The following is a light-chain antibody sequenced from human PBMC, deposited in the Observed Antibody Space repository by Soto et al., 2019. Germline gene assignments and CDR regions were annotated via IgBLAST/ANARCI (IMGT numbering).Light chain of an antibody. Sequence: EIVLTQSPGTLSLSPGERVTLSCRASQSVSSSDLAWYQQKVGQAPRLLIYGASSRATGIPDRFSGSGSGTDFTLTISRLEPEDFAVYYCQQYGSSPWTFGQGTKVEIK. J-gene: IGKJ1*01. V-gene: IGKV3-20*01. CDR3: QQYGSSPWT. CDR1: QSVSSSD. CDR2: GAS.